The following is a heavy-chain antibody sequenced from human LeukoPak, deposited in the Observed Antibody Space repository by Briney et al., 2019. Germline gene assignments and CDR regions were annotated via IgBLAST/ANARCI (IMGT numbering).Heavy chain of an antibody. CDR3: AKQDYASSGYQFDY. CDR1: GFTFGNAW. D-gene: IGHD3-22*01. J-gene: IGHJ4*02. V-gene: IGHV3-21*01. Sequence: GGSLRLSCAASGFTFGNAWMSWVRQAPGKGLEWVSSISSSSSYIYYADSVKGRFTISRDNSKNTLSLQMNSLRAEDTAVFYCAKQDYASSGYQFDYWGQGTLVTVSS. CDR2: ISSSSSYI.